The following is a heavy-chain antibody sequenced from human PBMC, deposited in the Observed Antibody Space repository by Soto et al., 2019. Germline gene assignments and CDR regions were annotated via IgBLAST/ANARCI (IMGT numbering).Heavy chain of an antibody. J-gene: IGHJ4*02. Sequence: QVQLVQSGAEVKKPGASVKVSCKASGYTFTSYGISWVRQAPGQGLEWMGWISAYNGNTNYAQKLQGRVTMTTDTSTXTAYMELRSLRSDDTAGYYCARDGFLVGATPRFDYWGQGTLVTVSS. V-gene: IGHV1-18*01. CDR2: ISAYNGNT. D-gene: IGHD1-26*01. CDR3: ARDGFLVGATPRFDY. CDR1: GYTFTSYG.